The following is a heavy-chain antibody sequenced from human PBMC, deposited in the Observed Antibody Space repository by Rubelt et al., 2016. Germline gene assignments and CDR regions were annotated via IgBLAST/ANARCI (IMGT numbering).Heavy chain of an antibody. CDR3: ARDLGSVTWTPYLGC. V-gene: IGHV4-59*01. D-gene: IGHD2-15*01. CDR1: GGSINGYY. CDR2: IYYGGNT. Sequence: QVQLQESGPGLVKPSETLSLTCTVSGGSINGYYWSWVRQPPGKGLEYLGYIYYGGNTNYAPSLKGRRTMSVDTSTTQFSLTLNSWTAADAAIYDCARDLGSVTWTPYLGCWGQGSLVTVSS. J-gene: IGHJ4*02.